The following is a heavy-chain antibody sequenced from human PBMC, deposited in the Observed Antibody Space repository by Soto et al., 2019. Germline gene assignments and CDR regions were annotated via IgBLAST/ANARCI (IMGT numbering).Heavy chain of an antibody. V-gene: IGHV3-30-3*01. D-gene: IGHD1-26*01. CDR2: ISYDESNK. J-gene: IGHJ4*02. Sequence: QVQLVESGGGVVQPGRSLRLSCAASGFTFSSYAMHWVRQAPGKGLEWVTVISYDESNKFYADFVKGRFTISRDDSKNTLYLQMNSLRAEDTAVYYCARSHARSYDEGVDYWGQGTLVTVSS. CDR3: ARSHARSYDEGVDY. CDR1: GFTFSSYA.